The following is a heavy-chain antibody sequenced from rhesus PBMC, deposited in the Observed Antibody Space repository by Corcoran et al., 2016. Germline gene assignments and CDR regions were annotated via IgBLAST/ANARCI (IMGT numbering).Heavy chain of an antibody. Sequence: QLQLQESGPGLVKPSETLSLTCAVSGGSISSSNWWSWIRQPPGKGLEWIGYISGSSGSTYYNPSLKSRVTISTDTSKNQFSLKLSSVTAADTAVYYCARWVYSYSLGTWYFDLWGPGTPITISS. CDR1: GGSISSSNW. V-gene: IGHV4-65*01. J-gene: IGHJ2*01. D-gene: IGHD5-12*01. CDR3: ARWVYSYSLGTWYFDL. CDR2: ISGSSGST.